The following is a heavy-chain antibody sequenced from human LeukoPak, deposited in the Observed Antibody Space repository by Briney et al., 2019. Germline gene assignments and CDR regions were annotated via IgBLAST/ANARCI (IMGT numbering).Heavy chain of an antibody. CDR1: GGSFSGYY. Sequence: SETLSLTCAVYGGSFSGYYWSWIRQPPGKGLEWIGEINHSGSTNYNPSLKSRVTISVDTSKNQFSLKLSSVTAADTAVYYCARFTFGGVIESWGQGTLVTVSS. D-gene: IGHD3-16*02. CDR3: ARFTFGGVIES. CDR2: INHSGST. J-gene: IGHJ4*02. V-gene: IGHV4-34*01.